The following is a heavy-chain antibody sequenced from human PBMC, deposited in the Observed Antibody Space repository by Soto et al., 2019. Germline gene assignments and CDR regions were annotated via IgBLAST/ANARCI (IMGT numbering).Heavy chain of an antibody. D-gene: IGHD3-10*01. CDR2: IYPGDSDT. V-gene: IGHV5-51*01. J-gene: IGHJ6*03. CDR1: GYSFTSYW. Sequence: PGESLKISCKGSGYSFTSYWIGWVRQMPGKGLEWMGIIYPGDSDTRYSPSFQGQVTISADKSISTAYLQWSSLKASDTAMYYCARHRRVIKDLDYYYYYMDVWGKGTTVTVSS. CDR3: ARHRRVIKDLDYYYYYMDV.